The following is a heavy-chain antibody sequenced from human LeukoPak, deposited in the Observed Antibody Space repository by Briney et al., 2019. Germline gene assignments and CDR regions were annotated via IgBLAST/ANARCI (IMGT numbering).Heavy chain of an antibody. Sequence: GASVKVSCKASGYTFTGYYMHWVRQAPGQGLEWMGRINPNSGGTNYAQKFQGRATMTRDTSISTAYMELSRLRSDDTAVYYCARVWGGTMRRVDYWGQGTLVTVSS. J-gene: IGHJ4*02. CDR1: GYTFTGYY. CDR2: INPNSGGT. CDR3: ARVWGGTMRRVDY. V-gene: IGHV1-2*06. D-gene: IGHD3-10*01.